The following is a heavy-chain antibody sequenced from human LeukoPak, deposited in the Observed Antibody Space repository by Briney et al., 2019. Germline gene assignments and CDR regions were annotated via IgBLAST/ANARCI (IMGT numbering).Heavy chain of an antibody. CDR1: GGSISSRNW. CDR3: ARMFPAAYPDYYYYMDV. J-gene: IGHJ6*03. D-gene: IGHD2-2*01. CDR2: IYDSGST. V-gene: IGHV4-4*02. Sequence: SGTLSLTCTVSGGSISSRNWWSWVRQPPGKVLEWIGEIYDSGSTNYNPSLKSRVTISIDKSKNHFSLKLSSATAADTAVYYCARMFPAAYPDYYYYMDVWGKGTTVTVSS.